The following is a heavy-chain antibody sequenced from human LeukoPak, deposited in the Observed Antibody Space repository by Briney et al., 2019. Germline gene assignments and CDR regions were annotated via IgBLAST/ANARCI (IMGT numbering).Heavy chain of an antibody. V-gene: IGHV1-2*02. Sequence: ASVKVSCKASGYTFSAFYLHWVRQAPGQGLEWMGWINPNSGATHYAPKFQDRVTVTTETSISTAYMELTRLTSDDTAVYYCARAHYGDWGRFSAFDFWGQGTMVSASS. CDR3: ARAHYGDWGRFSAFDF. CDR2: INPNSGAT. D-gene: IGHD4-17*01. J-gene: IGHJ3*01. CDR1: GYTFSAFY.